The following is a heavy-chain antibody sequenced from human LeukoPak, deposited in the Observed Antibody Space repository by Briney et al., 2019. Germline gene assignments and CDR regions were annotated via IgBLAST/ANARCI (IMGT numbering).Heavy chain of an antibody. J-gene: IGHJ5*02. D-gene: IGHD3-10*01. CDR3: ARDTGQYAPGTPGFTRFDP. Sequence: SETLSLTCDVNSGSFSGYYWSWIRQPPGKGLEWIGEINNSGSTNYNPSLKSRVTMSVDTSKNQFSLKLNSVSAADTAVYYCARDTGQYAPGTPGFTRFDPWGQGTLVTVSS. V-gene: IGHV4-34*01. CDR1: SGSFSGYY. CDR2: INNSGST.